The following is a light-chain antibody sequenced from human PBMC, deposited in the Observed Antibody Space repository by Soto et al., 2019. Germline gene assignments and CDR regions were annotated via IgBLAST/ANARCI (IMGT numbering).Light chain of an antibody. CDR3: QHPTWA. J-gene: IGKJ1*01. CDR2: AAS. Sequence: IQLTQSPSSLSASVGDRVTITCRASQDISGYVAWYQQRPGRAPQLLIYAASALQTGVPSRFSGSGALTDFTPTMNTLQSADFGTYYCQHPTWAFGQGTTVEI. CDR1: QDISGY. V-gene: IGKV1-9*01.